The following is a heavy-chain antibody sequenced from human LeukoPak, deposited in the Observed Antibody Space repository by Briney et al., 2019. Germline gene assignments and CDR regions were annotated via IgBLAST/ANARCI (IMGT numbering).Heavy chain of an antibody. CDR3: ARDPDKSTYYDFWSGYYEDYYYGMDV. V-gene: IGHV1-18*01. J-gene: IGHJ6*02. CDR1: GYTFTSYG. CDR2: ISAYNGNT. D-gene: IGHD3-3*01. Sequence: ASVKVSCKASGYTFTSYGISWVRQAPGQGLEWMGWISAYNGNTNYAQKLQGRVTMTTDTSTSTAYMELRSLRSDDTAVYYCARDPDKSTYYDFWSGYYEDYYYGMDVWGQGTTVTVSS.